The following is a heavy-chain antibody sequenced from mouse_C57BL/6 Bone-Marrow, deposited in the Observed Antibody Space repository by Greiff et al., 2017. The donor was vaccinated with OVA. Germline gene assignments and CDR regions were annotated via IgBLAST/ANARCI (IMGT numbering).Heavy chain of an antibody. CDR1: GFTFSSYG. D-gene: IGHD1-1*01. CDR3: ARHPFITTVVAKDSWFAY. CDR2: ISSGGSYT. J-gene: IGHJ3*01. Sequence: EVKLVESGGDLVKPGGSLKLSCAASGFTFSSYGMSWVRQTPDKRLEWVATISSGGSYTYYPDSVKGRFTISRDNAKNTLYLQMSSLKSEDTAMYYCARHPFITTVVAKDSWFAYWGQGTLVTVSA. V-gene: IGHV5-6*01.